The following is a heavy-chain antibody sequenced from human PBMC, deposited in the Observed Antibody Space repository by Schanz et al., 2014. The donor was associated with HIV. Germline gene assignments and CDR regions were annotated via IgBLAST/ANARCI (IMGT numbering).Heavy chain of an antibody. J-gene: IGHJ4*02. CDR1: GFIFSSYG. Sequence: EVQLLESGGGLVQPGGSLRLSCGASGFIFSSYGMSWVRQAPGKGLEWVSIISARGGDTYYADSVKGRFTISRDNSKNTLFLQMDSLRAEDTAVYYCAKDPELTAITGYFDYWGQGTLVSVSS. D-gene: IGHD4-4*01. CDR2: ISARGGDT. CDR3: AKDPELTAITGYFDY. V-gene: IGHV3-23*01.